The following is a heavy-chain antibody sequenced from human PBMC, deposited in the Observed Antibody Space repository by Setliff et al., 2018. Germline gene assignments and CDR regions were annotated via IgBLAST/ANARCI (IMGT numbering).Heavy chain of an antibody. Sequence: PSETLSLTCSVSGGIIYDHWWTWIRQPAGAGLEWIGRIYSDGSADYNPSLRSRVTISVDKSKNQFFLKLTSMTAADTALYFCARERQGGFLEWAPFDSWGQGVVVTV. D-gene: IGHD3-3*01. CDR3: ARERQGGFLEWAPFDS. J-gene: IGHJ4*02. CDR2: IYSDGSA. V-gene: IGHV4-4*07. CDR1: GGIIYDHW.